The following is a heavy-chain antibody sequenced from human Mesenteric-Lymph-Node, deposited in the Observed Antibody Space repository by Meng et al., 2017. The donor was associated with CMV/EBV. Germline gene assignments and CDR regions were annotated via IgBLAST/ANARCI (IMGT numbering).Heavy chain of an antibody. V-gene: IGHV3-53*01. D-gene: IGHD5-18*01. CDR2: IYSGGST. CDR3: AREGLGDSYGLGHNGFDY. J-gene: IGHJ4*02. CDR1: GFTVSSNY. Sequence: GGSLRLSCAASGFTVSSNYMSWVRQAPGKGLEWVSVIYSGGSTYYADSVKGRFTISRDNSKNTLYLQMNSLRAEDAAVYYCAREGLGDSYGLGHNGFDYWGQGTLVTVSS.